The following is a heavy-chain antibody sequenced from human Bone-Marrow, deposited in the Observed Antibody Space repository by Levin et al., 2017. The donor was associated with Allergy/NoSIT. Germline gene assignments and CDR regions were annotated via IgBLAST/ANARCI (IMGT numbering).Heavy chain of an antibody. J-gene: IGHJ4*02. CDR2: IYTSGAT. CDR1: GGSVSSGNYY. D-gene: IGHD3-22*01. V-gene: IGHV4-61*02. CDR3: AGMIGYFDY. Sequence: SQTLSLTCTVSGGSVSSGNYYWSWIRQPAGERLEWIGRIYTSGATSYNPSLQSRVTISRDMSRNQFSLRLTSVAAADTAVYYCAGMIGYFDYWGQGALVTVSS.